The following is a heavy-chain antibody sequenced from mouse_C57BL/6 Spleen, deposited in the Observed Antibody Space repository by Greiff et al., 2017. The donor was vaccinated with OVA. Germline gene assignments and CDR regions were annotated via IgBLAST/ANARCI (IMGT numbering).Heavy chain of an antibody. CDR1: GYTFTDYE. V-gene: IGHV1-15*01. D-gene: IGHD1-1*01. CDR2: IDPETGGT. J-gene: IGHJ2*01. Sequence: QVQLKESGAELVRPGASVTLSCKASGYTFTDYEMHWVKQTPVHGLVWIGAIDPETGGTAYNQKFKGKAILTADKSSSTAYMELRSLTSEDSAVYYCTRTTTVVATDFDYWGQGTTLTVSS. CDR3: TRTTTVVATDFDY.